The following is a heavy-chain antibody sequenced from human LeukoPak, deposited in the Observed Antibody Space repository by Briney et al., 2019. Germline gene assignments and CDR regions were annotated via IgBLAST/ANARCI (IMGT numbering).Heavy chain of an antibody. V-gene: IGHV4-31*03. CDR1: GASISSAYYY. CDR2: ISDSGNA. CDR3: ARGDYHDSGGYFA. J-gene: IGHJ5*02. Sequence: SETLSLTCTVSGASISSAYYYWSWIRQVPGKGLEWIGYISDSGNASYDPSLESRVTISEDTSKNQFSLKLTSVTAADTAVYYCARGDYHDSGGYFAWGQGTLVTVSS. D-gene: IGHD3-22*01.